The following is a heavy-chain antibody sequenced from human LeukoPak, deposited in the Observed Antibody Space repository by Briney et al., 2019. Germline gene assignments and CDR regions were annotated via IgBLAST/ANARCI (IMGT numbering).Heavy chain of an antibody. V-gene: IGHV1-2*02. Sequence: ASVKVSCKASGYTFTGYYMHWVRQAPGQGLEWMGWINPNSGGTNYAQKFQGRVTMTRDTSISTAYMELSRLRSDDTAVYYCARSVAGYSSGWYPLGYWGREPWSPSPQ. D-gene: IGHD6-19*01. J-gene: IGHJ4*02. CDR2: INPNSGGT. CDR1: GYTFTGYY. CDR3: ARSVAGYSSGWYPLGY.